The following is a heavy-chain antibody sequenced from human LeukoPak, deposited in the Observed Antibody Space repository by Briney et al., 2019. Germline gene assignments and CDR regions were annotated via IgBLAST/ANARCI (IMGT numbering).Heavy chain of an antibody. D-gene: IGHD6-19*01. Sequence: GGSLRLSCAASGFIFGRYAMSWVRQPPGKGLEWVSAISGSGANTFYADSVKGRFSILRDNSKKTLYLQMNNLRVEDTAVYYCAKDADLQWLVPFDYWGQGTLVTVSS. J-gene: IGHJ4*02. CDR2: ISGSGANT. CDR3: AKDADLQWLVPFDY. V-gene: IGHV3-23*01. CDR1: GFIFGRYA.